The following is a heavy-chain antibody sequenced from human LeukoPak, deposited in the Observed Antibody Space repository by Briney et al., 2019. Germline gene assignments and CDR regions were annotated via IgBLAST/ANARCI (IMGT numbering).Heavy chain of an antibody. J-gene: IGHJ4*02. CDR1: GFTFSSYS. CDR2: ISDDGSKK. Sequence: SGGSLRLSCAASGFTFSSYSMHWVRQAPGKGLKWVAVISDDGSKKSYADSVKGRFTVSRDNSKNTLYLQMNSPRVEDTAVYYCAREGGYCSSTTCYFDSWGQGTLVTVSS. D-gene: IGHD2-2*01. V-gene: IGHV3-30-3*01. CDR3: AREGGYCSSTTCYFDS.